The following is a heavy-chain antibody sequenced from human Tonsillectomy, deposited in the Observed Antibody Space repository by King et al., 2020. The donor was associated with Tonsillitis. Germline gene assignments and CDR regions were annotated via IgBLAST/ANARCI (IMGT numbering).Heavy chain of an antibody. Sequence: VQLQESGPGVVKPSETLSLTCTVSGGSISSSDHYWACIRQPPGKGLGWIGYMCYSVTIFYNPSLKSRITISGGTSENRFSPKLSSVTAADTAVYFCARSVSGSFDYWGQGALVTVSS. CDR2: MCYSVTI. CDR3: ARSVSGSFDY. J-gene: IGHJ4*02. CDR1: GGSISSSDHY. D-gene: IGHD1-26*01. V-gene: IGHV4-39*01.